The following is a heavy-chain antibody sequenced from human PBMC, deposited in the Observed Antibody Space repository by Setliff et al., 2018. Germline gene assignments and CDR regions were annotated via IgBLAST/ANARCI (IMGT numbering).Heavy chain of an antibody. V-gene: IGHV3-23*01. CDR2: ITGSGGDR. CDR3: VTSTIIIYYFDF. J-gene: IGHJ4*02. CDR1: GFTFKTYA. Sequence: PGGSLRLSCAASGFTFKTYAMSWVRQAPGKGLEWVPSITGSGGDRDYADSVKGRFTIPRDNSKNTLYLQMNSLRAEDTAVYYCVTSTIIIYYFDFWGQGTPVTVSS. D-gene: IGHD3-10*01.